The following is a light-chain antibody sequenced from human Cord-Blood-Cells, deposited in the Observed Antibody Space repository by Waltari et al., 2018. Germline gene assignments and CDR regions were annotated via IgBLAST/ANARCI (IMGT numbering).Light chain of an antibody. CDR2: DAS. J-gene: IGKJ4*01. CDR1: QSVSSY. Sequence: EIVLTQSPATLSLSPGERAHLPCRASQSVSSYLAWYQQKPGQAPRLLIYDASNRATGIPARFSGSGSGTDFTLTISSLEPEDFAVYYCQQRSNWPPALTFGGGTKVEIK. CDR3: QQRSNWPPALT. V-gene: IGKV3-11*01.